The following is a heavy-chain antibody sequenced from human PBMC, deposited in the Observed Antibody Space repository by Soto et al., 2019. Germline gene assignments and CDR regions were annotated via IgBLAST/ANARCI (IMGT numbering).Heavy chain of an antibody. CDR2: ISGSGGST. CDR1: GFTFSSYA. Sequence: LRLSCAASGFTFSSYAMSWVRQAPGKGLEWVSAISGSGGSTYYADSVKGRFTISRDNSKSTLYLQMNSLRAEDTAVYYCAKERATMIVVVITSGNFDYWGQGTLVTVSS. CDR3: AKERATMIVVVITSGNFDY. V-gene: IGHV3-23*01. D-gene: IGHD3-22*01. J-gene: IGHJ4*02.